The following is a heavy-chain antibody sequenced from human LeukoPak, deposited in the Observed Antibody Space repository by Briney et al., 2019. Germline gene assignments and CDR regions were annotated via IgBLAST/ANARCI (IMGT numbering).Heavy chain of an antibody. Sequence: ASVKVSCKASGYSFTSYCMHWVRQAPGQGLEWLGIINPSGGSTNYAQKFEGRVTMTRDTSSSTVYLELTSLRSEDTAVYYCSRDHSGTVAVEGRHYYYMDVWGKGTTVTVSS. CDR3: SRDHSGTVAVEGRHYYYMDV. V-gene: IGHV1-46*01. J-gene: IGHJ6*03. CDR1: GYSFTSYC. D-gene: IGHD1-26*01. CDR2: INPSGGST.